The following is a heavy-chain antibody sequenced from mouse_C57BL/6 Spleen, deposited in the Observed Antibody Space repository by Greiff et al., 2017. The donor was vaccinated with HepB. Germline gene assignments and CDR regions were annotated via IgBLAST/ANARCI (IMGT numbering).Heavy chain of an antibody. CDR3: AICCVLRGAMDY. J-gene: IGHJ4*01. CDR1: GYTFTGYY. Sequence: QVQLQQSGAELVKPGDSVKISCKASGYTFTGYYINWVKQRPGQGLEWIGRIGPGSGSTYYNEKFKGKATMTADKSYNTAYMQISSLTSEDSAFYFCAICCVLRGAMDYWGQGTSVTVSS. V-gene: IGHV1-77*01. D-gene: IGHD1-1*01. CDR2: IGPGSGST.